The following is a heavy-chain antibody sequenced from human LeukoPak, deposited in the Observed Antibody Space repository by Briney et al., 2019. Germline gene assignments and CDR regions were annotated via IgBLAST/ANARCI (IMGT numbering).Heavy chain of an antibody. CDR2: ISTDSTYT. V-gene: IGHV3-23*01. Sequence: GGSLRLSCAASGFTFSSYPMSWVRQAPGKGLEWVSIISTDSTYTFYAHSVKGRFTISRDNSKNTLYLQMNSLRAEDTAVYYCAKVNAGSAFDYWGQGTLVTVSS. J-gene: IGHJ4*02. CDR3: AKVNAGSAFDY. CDR1: GFTFSSYP.